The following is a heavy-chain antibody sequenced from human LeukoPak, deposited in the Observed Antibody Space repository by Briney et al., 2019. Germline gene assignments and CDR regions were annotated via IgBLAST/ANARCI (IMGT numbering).Heavy chain of an antibody. D-gene: IGHD4-17*01. CDR2: ISGSGGST. J-gene: IGHJ4*02. CDR1: GFTFSSYA. CDR3: AKRSSVTVPPDYFDY. V-gene: IGHV3-23*01. Sequence: GGSLTLSYAASGFTFSSYAMSWVRQAPGKGLEWGSAISGSGGSTYYADSEKGRFTISRDNSKNTLYLQMNSLRAEDTAVYYCAKRSSVTVPPDYFDYWGQGTLVTVS.